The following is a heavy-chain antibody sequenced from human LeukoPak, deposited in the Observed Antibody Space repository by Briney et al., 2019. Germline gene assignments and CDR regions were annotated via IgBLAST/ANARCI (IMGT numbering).Heavy chain of an antibody. J-gene: IGHJ1*01. CDR1: GYTFTSYG. V-gene: IGHV1-18*01. Sequence: GASVKVSCKASGYTFTSYGISWVRQAPGQGLEWMGWISAYNGNTNYAQKLQGRVTMTTDTSTSTAYMELRSLRSDDTAVYYCARDSRYCSSTSCYVGYFQHWGQGTLVTVSS. CDR3: ARDSRYCSSTSCYVGYFQH. CDR2: ISAYNGNT. D-gene: IGHD2-2*01.